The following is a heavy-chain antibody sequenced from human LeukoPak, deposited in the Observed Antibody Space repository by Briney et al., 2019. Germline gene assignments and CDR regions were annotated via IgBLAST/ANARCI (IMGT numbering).Heavy chain of an antibody. CDR2: IYYSGST. CDR1: GGSISSYY. V-gene: IGHV4-59*01. Sequence: PSETLSLTCAVSGGSISSYYWSWIRQPPGKGLEWIGYIYYSGSTNYNPSLKSRVTISVDTSKNQFSLKLSSVTAADTAVYYCARFGPCSGGSCTRLDYWGQGTLVTVSS. CDR3: ARFGPCSGGSCTRLDY. J-gene: IGHJ4*02. D-gene: IGHD2-15*01.